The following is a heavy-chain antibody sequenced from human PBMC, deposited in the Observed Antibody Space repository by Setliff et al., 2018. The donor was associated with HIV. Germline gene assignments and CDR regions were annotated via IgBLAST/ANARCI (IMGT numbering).Heavy chain of an antibody. Sequence: GASVKISCKASGYTFTSYAMHWVRQAPGQRLEWMGCINAGNGDTKYSQKFQGRVTATTDTSASTAYMELSSLRSEDTAVYYCAIDLPTPNWVFDYWGQGTLVTVS. D-gene: IGHD7-27*01. V-gene: IGHV1-3*01. CDR1: GYTFTSYA. CDR2: INAGNGDT. J-gene: IGHJ4*02. CDR3: AIDLPTPNWVFDY.